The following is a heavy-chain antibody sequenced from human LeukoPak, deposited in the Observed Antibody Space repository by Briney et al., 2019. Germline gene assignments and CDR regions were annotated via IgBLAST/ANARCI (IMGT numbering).Heavy chain of an antibody. CDR2: IWYDGSNK. CDR3: AGYSGYDLADYFDY. V-gene: IGHV3-33*01. J-gene: IGHJ4*02. CDR1: GFTFSSYG. D-gene: IGHD5-12*01. Sequence: PGGSLRLSCAASGFTFSSYGMHWVRQAPGKGLEWVAVIWYDGSNKYYADSVKGRFTISRDNSKNTLYLQMNSLRAEDTAVYYCAGYSGYDLADYFDYWGQGTLVTVS.